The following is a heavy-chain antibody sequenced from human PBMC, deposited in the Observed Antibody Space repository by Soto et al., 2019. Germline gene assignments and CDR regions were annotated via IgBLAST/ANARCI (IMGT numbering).Heavy chain of an antibody. J-gene: IGHJ5*02. D-gene: IGHD6-13*01. V-gene: IGHV3-23*01. CDR2: ISGSGGRT. CDR3: AKNWQQLDWFDP. CDR1: GFTFSSYA. Sequence: PGGSLRLSCAASGFTFSSYARSWVRQAPGKGLEWVSAISGSGGRTYYADSVKGRFTISRDNSKNTLYLQMNSLRAEDTAVYYCAKNWQQLDWFDPWGQGTLVTVSS.